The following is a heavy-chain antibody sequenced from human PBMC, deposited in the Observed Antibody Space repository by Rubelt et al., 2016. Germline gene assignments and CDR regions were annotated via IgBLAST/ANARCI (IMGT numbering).Heavy chain of an antibody. CDR1: GGSLGSSSFF. Sequence: QLQLQESGPGLVTPSASLSLTCTVSGGSLGSSSFFWGWVRQPPGKGLEWVASFNYGGGAYYNPSLKRRATISVDTSMNQKVLNLNSMTASDTAVYYCAGCRGLTTLDYWGLGTLVTVSS. CDR2: FNYGGGA. V-gene: IGHV4-39*07. J-gene: IGHJ4*02. CDR3: AGCRGLTTLDY. D-gene: IGHD3-10*01.